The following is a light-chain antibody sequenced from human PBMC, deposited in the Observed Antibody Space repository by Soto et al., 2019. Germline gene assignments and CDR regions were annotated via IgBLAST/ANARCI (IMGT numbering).Light chain of an antibody. Sequence: EIVSTQSPGTLSLSPGERATLSCRASQSVSSSYLAWYQQKPGQAPRLLIYGASSRATGIPDRFSGSGSGTDFTLPISRLEPEDFAVYYCQQYGSSPPWTFGQGTKVEIK. CDR3: QQYGSSPPWT. V-gene: IGKV3-20*01. J-gene: IGKJ1*01. CDR2: GAS. CDR1: QSVSSSY.